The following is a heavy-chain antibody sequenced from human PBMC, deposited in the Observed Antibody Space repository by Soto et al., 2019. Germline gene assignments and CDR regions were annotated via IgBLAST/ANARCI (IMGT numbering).Heavy chain of an antibody. D-gene: IGHD6-19*01. CDR2: IYPDDSDT. V-gene: IGHV5-51*01. CDR1: GYSFTNYW. CDR3: ARPVPPGGSGWNSPSFDI. J-gene: IGHJ3*02. Sequence: LGESLKISCKGSGYSFTNYWIGWVRQMPGKGLEWMGFIYPDDSDTKYSPSFQGQVTISADKSITTAYLQWSSLKASDTAMYYCARPVPPGGSGWNSPSFDIWGQGTMVTVSS.